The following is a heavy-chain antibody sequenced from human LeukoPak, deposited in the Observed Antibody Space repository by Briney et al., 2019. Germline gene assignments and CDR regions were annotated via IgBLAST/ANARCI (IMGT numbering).Heavy chain of an antibody. Sequence: GGSLRLSCAASGFTFSDYYMSWIRQAPGKGLEWVSYISSSSSYTNYADSVKGRFTTSRDNAKNSLYLQMNSLRAEDTAVYYCARVGGLMITFGGVIVQNNWFDPWGQGTLVTVSS. CDR3: ARVGGLMITFGGVIVQNNWFDP. V-gene: IGHV3-11*06. CDR2: ISSSSSYT. J-gene: IGHJ5*02. D-gene: IGHD3-16*02. CDR1: GFTFSDYY.